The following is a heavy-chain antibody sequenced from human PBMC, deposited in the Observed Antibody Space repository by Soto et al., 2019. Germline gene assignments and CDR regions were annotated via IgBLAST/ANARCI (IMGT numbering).Heavy chain of an antibody. CDR3: ARHLTGTTGNYYYYGMDV. J-gene: IGHJ6*02. D-gene: IGHD1-1*01. Sequence: SQTLSLTCAISGDSVSSNSAAWNWIRQSPSRGLEWLGRTYYRSKWYNDYAVSVKSRIAINPDTSKNQFSLQLNSVTPEDTAVYYCARHLTGTTGNYYYYGMDVWGQGTTATVSS. CDR2: TYYRSKWYN. V-gene: IGHV6-1*01. CDR1: GDSVSSNSAA.